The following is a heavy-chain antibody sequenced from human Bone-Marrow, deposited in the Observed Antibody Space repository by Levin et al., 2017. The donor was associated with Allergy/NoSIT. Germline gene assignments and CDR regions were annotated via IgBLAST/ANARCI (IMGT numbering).Heavy chain of an antibody. J-gene: IGHJ4*02. CDR2: IKHDGSEK. V-gene: IGHV3-7*01. CDR1: GFTFSSYW. CDR3: AREVPWPLVAVLPAAPYFDY. D-gene: IGHD2-2*01. Sequence: GGSLRLSCAASGFTFSSYWMSWVRQAPGKGLEWVANIKHDGSEKYYVDSVKGRFTISRDNAKNSLYLQMNSLRAEDTAVYYCAREVPWPLVAVLPAAPYFDYWGQGTLVTVSS.